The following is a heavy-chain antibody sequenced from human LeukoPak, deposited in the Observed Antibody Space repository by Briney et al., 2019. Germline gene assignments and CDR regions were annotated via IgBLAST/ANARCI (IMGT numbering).Heavy chain of an antibody. J-gene: IGHJ4*02. CDR1: GFTVSSDY. V-gene: IGHV3-66*01. CDR3: ASGKVPNGHGNFLRY. Sequence: GGSLRLSCAASGFTVSSDYMNWVRQAPGKGLEWVSVIYTGGSTYYADSVKGRFTISRDNSKNTLYLQMHSLRVEDTAVYYCASGKVPNGHGNFLRYWGQGTLVTVSS. D-gene: IGHD1-14*01. CDR2: IYTGGST.